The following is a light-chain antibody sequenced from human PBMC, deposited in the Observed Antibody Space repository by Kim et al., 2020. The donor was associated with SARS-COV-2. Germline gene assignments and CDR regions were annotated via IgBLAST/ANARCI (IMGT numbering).Light chain of an antibody. CDR2: GAS. J-gene: IGKJ2*01. Sequence: PATLSVYPGERATLSCRASQSVSSNLAWYQQKPGQAPRLLIYGASTRATGIPARFSGSGSGTEFTFTISSLQSEDFAVYYCQQYSTFGQGTKLEIK. V-gene: IGKV3-15*01. CDR1: QSVSSN. CDR3: QQYST.